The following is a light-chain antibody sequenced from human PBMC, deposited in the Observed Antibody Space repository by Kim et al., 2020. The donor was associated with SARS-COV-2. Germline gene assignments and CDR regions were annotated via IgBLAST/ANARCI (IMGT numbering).Light chain of an antibody. CDR2: AAS. CDR1: QSISTY. J-gene: IGKJ2*01. V-gene: IGKV1-39*01. Sequence: DIQMTQSPSSLSASVGDRVTITCRASQSISTYLNWYQQKPGKAPKFLIYAASSLQSGVPSRFSGSGSGTDFTLTISRLQPEDFATYYCQQSYSTPYTFGQGTKLEI. CDR3: QQSYSTPYT.